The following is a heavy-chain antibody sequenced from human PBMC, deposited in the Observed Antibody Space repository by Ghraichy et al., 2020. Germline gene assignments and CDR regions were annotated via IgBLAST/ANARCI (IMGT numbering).Heavy chain of an antibody. Sequence: SVKVSCKASGYTFTSYGISWVRQAPGQGLEWMGWISAYNGNTNYAQKLQGRVTMTTDTSTSTAYMELRSLRSDDTAVYYCARRTYYYDSSGDAFDIWGQGTMVTVSS. CDR3: ARRTYYYDSSGDAFDI. V-gene: IGHV1-18*04. D-gene: IGHD3-22*01. J-gene: IGHJ3*02. CDR2: ISAYNGNT. CDR1: GYTFTSYG.